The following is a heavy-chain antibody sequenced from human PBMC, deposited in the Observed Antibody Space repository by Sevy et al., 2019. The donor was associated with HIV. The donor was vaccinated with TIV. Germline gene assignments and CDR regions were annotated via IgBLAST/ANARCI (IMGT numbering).Heavy chain of an antibody. CDR2: LSYTSSTL. J-gene: IGHJ6*02. D-gene: IGHD3-9*01. Sequence: GGSLRLTCAASGFTFSTYSMSWVRRAPGKGLEWVSWLSYTSSTLDDADSVKGRFTISRDNAKNSLYLQMNSLRAEDTAVYYCARDLDYDTWTGYSGGMDVWGQGTTVTVSS. CDR1: GFTFSTYS. V-gene: IGHV3-48*04. CDR3: ARDLDYDTWTGYSGGMDV.